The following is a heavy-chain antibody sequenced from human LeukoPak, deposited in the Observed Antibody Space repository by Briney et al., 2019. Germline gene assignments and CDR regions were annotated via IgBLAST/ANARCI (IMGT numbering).Heavy chain of an antibody. J-gene: IGHJ5*02. CDR1: GGSISSYY. CDR3: ARTLSKGRWFDP. D-gene: IGHD2/OR15-2a*01. Sequence: SETLSLTCTVSGGSISSYYWSRIRQPPGKGLEWIGYIYYSGSTNYNPSLKSRVTISVDTSKNQFSLKLSSVTAADTAVYYCARTLSKGRWFDPWGQGTLVTVSS. V-gene: IGHV4-59*01. CDR2: IYYSGST.